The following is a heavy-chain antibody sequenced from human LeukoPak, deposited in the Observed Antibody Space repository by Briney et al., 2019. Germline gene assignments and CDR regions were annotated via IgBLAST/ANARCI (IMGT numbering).Heavy chain of an antibody. Sequence: GASVKVSCKASGYTFTGYYMHWVRQAPGQGLEWMGWINPNSGGTNYAQKFQGRVTMTRDTSISTAYMELSRLRSDDTAVYYCASSSTRSWDYYYYYMDVWGKGTTVTISS. D-gene: IGHD4-11*01. CDR2: INPNSGGT. CDR3: ASSSTRSWDYYYYYMDV. CDR1: GYTFTGYY. V-gene: IGHV1-2*02. J-gene: IGHJ6*03.